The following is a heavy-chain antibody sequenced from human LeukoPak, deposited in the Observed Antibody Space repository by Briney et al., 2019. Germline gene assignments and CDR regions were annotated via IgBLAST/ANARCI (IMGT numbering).Heavy chain of an antibody. J-gene: IGHJ4*02. V-gene: IGHV3-21*04. CDR2: ISSSSSYI. D-gene: IGHD5-18*01. CDR1: GFTFSSYS. CDR3: AKGYNYAYEY. Sequence: GGSLRLSCAASGFTFSSYSMNWVRQAPGKGLEWVSSISSSSSYIYYADSVKGRFTISRDNSKNTLYLQMNSLRPEDTAVYYCAKGYNYAYEYWGQGTLVTVSS.